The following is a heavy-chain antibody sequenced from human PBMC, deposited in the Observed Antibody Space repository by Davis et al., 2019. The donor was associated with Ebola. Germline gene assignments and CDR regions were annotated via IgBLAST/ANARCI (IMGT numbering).Heavy chain of an antibody. V-gene: IGHV3-74*01. CDR2: INSDGSST. Sequence: GESLKISCAASGFTFSSYWMHWVRQAPGKGLVWVSRINSDGSSTSYADSVKGRFTISRDNTKNTLSLQMNSLRAEDTAVYYCAMSRNWNALDYWGQGTLVTVSS. CDR1: GFTFSSYW. CDR3: AMSRNWNALDY. D-gene: IGHD1-20*01. J-gene: IGHJ4*02.